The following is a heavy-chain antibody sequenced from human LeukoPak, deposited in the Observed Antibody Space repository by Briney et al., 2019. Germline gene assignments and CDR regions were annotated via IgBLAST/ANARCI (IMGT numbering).Heavy chain of an antibody. CDR1: GYTFTSYG. D-gene: IGHD6-19*01. J-gene: IGHJ6*03. CDR3: ARDGSGWRHYTYYYYYYMDV. Sequence: GASVKVSRKASGYTFTSYGISWVRQAPGQGLEWMGWINPNSGGTNYAQKFQGRVTMTRDTSISTAYMELSRLRSDDTAVYYCARDGSGWRHYTYYYYYYMDVWGKGTTVTVSS. V-gene: IGHV1-2*02. CDR2: INPNSGGT.